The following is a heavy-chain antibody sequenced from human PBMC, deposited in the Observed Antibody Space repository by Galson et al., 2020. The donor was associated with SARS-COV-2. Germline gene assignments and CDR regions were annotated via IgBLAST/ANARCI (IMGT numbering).Heavy chain of an antibody. Sequence: GGSLRLSCAASGFTFSSYSMNWVRQAPGKGLEWVSYIRSSSSTINYADSVKGRFTISRDNCKNSLYLQMNSLRAEDTAVYYCARDTWGGGYFLDAFDIWGQGTMVTVSS. CDR2: IRSSSSTI. J-gene: IGHJ3*02. V-gene: IGHV3-48*01. D-gene: IGHD3-22*01. CDR1: GFTFSSYS. CDR3: ARDTWGGGYFLDAFDI.